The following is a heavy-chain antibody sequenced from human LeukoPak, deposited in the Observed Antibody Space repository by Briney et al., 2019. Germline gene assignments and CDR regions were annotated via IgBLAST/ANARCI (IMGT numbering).Heavy chain of an antibody. CDR3: ARYDSSGYSGYSLDY. CDR1: GYTFTGYY. CDR2: INPNSGGT. Sequence: ASVKVSCKASGYTFTGYYMHWVRQAPGQGLEWMGWINPNSGGTNYAQKFQGRVTMTRDTSISTAYMELSRLRSDDTAVYYCARYDSSGYSGYSLDYWGQGTLVTVSS. D-gene: IGHD3-22*01. V-gene: IGHV1-2*02. J-gene: IGHJ4*02.